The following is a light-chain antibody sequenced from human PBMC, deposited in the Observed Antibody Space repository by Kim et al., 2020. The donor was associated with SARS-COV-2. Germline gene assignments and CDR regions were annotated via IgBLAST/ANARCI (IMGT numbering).Light chain of an antibody. Sequence: LSPGKRATLSCRASQSVDSSYLAWYQQKPGQAPRLLIYGASSRATGIPDRISGSDSGTDFTLTISRLEPEDSAVYYCHQYGSSRYAFGQGTKLEI. CDR2: GAS. CDR1: QSVDSSY. J-gene: IGKJ2*01. CDR3: HQYGSSRYA. V-gene: IGKV3-20*01.